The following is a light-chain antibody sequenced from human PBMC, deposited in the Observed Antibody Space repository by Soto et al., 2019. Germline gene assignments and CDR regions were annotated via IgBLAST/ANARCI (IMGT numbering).Light chain of an antibody. J-gene: IGKJ4*01. CDR1: QSVSSN. Sequence: EIVMTQSPATLSVSAGERATLSCRASQSVSSNLAWYQQKPGQAHRILIYGAYTRATGITARFSGSGSGTEFTLTISSMQSEDFAVYYCQQYNNWPLT. CDR3: QQYNNWPLT. CDR2: GAY. V-gene: IGKV3-15*01.